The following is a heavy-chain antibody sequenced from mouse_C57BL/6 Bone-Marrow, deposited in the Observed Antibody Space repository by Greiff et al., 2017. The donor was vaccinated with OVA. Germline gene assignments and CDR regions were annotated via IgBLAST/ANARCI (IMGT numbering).Heavy chain of an antibody. V-gene: IGHV2-2*01. CDR1: GFSLTSYG. CDR2: IWSGGST. CDR3: ASNWDERYFDV. Sequence: VQLVESGPGLVQPSQSLSITCTVSGFSLTSYGVHWVRQSPGKGLEWLGVIWSGGSTDYNAAFISRLSISKDNSKSQVFFKMNSLQADDTAIYYCASNWDERYFDVWGTGTTVTVSS. D-gene: IGHD4-1*01. J-gene: IGHJ1*03.